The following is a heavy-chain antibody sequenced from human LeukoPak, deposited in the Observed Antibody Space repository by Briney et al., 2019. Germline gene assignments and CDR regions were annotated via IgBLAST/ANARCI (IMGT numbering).Heavy chain of an antibody. V-gene: IGHV4-4*07. CDR3: ASNPVFGPYFDY. J-gene: IGHJ4*02. D-gene: IGHD3/OR15-3a*01. CDR1: GGSISSYY. Sequence: PSETLSLTCTVSGGSISSYYWSWIRQPAGKGLEWIGRICTSGSTNYNPSLKSRVTMSVDTSKNQFSLKLSSVTAADTAVYYCASNPVFGPYFDYWGQGTLVTVSS. CDR2: ICTSGST.